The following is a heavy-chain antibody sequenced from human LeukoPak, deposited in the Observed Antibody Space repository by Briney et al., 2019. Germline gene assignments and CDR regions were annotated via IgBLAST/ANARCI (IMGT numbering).Heavy chain of an antibody. Sequence: SVKVSCKASGGTFSTYAITWVRQAPGQGLEWGGRILPIFDMANYAQKLQGRVTISADKSTRTDYMELSSLRSDNTAVYYCARDGGWLQTQNHYHYLGMDVWGQGTTVTVSS. CDR3: ARDGGWLQTQNHYHYLGMDV. D-gene: IGHD5-24*01. CDR1: GGTFSTYA. CDR2: ILPIFDMA. V-gene: IGHV1-69*04. J-gene: IGHJ6*02.